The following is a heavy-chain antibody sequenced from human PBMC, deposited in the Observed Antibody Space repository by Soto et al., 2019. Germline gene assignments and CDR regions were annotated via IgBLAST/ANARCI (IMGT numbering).Heavy chain of an antibody. V-gene: IGHV4-39*01. CDR1: GDSITTSGYY. J-gene: IGHJ6*02. CDR2: IYSSGRS. Sequence: SETLSLTCNVSGDSITTSGYYWDWIRQPPAKGLEWIGSIYSSGRSYYNPSLSSRVTISIDTAKNQIYLKVNSVTAADTAVNYCVRHATDHTAYYYSAMDDWGQGTTVTVSS. D-gene: IGHD2-21*02. CDR3: VRHATDHTAYYYSAMDD.